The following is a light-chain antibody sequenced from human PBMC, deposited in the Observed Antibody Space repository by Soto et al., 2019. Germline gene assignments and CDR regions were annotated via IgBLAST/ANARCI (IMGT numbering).Light chain of an antibody. CDR1: KNDVGFYDF. V-gene: IGLV2-8*01. J-gene: IGLJ1*01. CDR2: EVV. CDR3: KSYAGSNTYV. Sequence: QSALTQPPSASGSPGQSVTISCTGTKNDVGFYDFVSWYQHHPGKAPRLIIYEVVQRPSGVPDRFSGSKSGNTASLTVSGLQAADEADYFCKSYAGSNTYVFGSGTKVNRP.